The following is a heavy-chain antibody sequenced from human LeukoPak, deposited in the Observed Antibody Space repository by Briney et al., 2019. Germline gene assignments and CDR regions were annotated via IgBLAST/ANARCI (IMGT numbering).Heavy chain of an antibody. J-gene: IGHJ3*02. V-gene: IGHV4-59*01. Sequence: PSETLSVTCTVSGGSISSYYWSWIRQPPGKGLEWIGYIYYSGSTNYNPSLKSRVTISVDTSKNQFSLKLSSVTAADTAVYYCARRHYYDSSGYFDIWGQGTMVTVSS. D-gene: IGHD3-22*01. CDR2: IYYSGST. CDR3: ARRHYYDSSGYFDI. CDR1: GGSISSYY.